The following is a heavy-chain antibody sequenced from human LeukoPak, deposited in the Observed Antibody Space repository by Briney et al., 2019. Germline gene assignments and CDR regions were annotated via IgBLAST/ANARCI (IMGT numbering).Heavy chain of an antibody. CDR2: MNPNSGNA. Sequence: GASVKVSCKASGYTFTSYDINWVRQATGQGLEWMGWMNPNSGNAGYAQKFQGRVTMTRNTSISTAYVELSSLRSEDTAVYYCARRYSSGWPTDFGYWGQGTLVTVSS. CDR1: GYTFTSYD. CDR3: ARRYSSGWPTDFGY. V-gene: IGHV1-8*01. J-gene: IGHJ4*02. D-gene: IGHD6-19*01.